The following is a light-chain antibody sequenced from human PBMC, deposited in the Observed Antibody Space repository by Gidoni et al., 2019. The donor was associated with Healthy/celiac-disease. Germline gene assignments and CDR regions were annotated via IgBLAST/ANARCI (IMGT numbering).Light chain of an antibody. CDR1: QGISSY. CDR2: AAS. Sequence: AIRMTQSPSSFSASTGDRVTITCRASQGISSYLAWYQQKPGKAPKLLIYAASTLQSGVPSRFSGSGSGTDFTLTISCLQSEDFATYYCQQYYSYPRTFGGXTKVEIK. J-gene: IGKJ4*01. V-gene: IGKV1-8*01. CDR3: QQYYSYPRT.